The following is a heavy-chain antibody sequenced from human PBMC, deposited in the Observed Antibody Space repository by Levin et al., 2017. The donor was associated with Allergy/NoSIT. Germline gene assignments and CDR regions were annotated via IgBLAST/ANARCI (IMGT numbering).Heavy chain of an antibody. CDR1: GFTFSSYW. V-gene: IGHV3-74*01. CDR3: ARPMSIAAAGSYNYGMDG. Sequence: PGGSLRLSCAASGFTFSSYWMHWVRQAPGKGLVWVSRIKSDGSSTSYADSVKGRFTISRDNAKNTLYLQMNSLRAEDTAVYYCARPMSIAAAGSYNYGMDGWGQGTTVTVSS. D-gene: IGHD6-13*01. CDR2: IKSDGSST. J-gene: IGHJ6*02.